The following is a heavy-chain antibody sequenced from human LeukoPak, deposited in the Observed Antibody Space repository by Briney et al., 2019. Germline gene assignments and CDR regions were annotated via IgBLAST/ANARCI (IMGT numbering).Heavy chain of an antibody. CDR2: IYYSGST. D-gene: IGHD3-22*01. CDR1: GGSISSSSYY. V-gene: IGHV4-39*07. Sequence: SETLSLTCTVSGGSISSSSYYWGWIRQPPGKGLEWIGSIYYSGSTYYNPSLKSRVTISVDTSKNQFSLKLSSVTAADTAVYYCAKGFYQDSSGYYFIRNLFDYWGQGTLVTVSS. J-gene: IGHJ4*02. CDR3: AKGFYQDSSGYYFIRNLFDY.